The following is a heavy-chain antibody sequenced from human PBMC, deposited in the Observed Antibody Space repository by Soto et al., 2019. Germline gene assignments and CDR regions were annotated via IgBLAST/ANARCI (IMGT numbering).Heavy chain of an antibody. D-gene: IGHD3-3*01. CDR2: IYYGGST. V-gene: IGHV4-59*01. CDR3: ARGEWFLRGYGMDV. Sequence: GSSQITDYWSWIRQPPGKRLEYIGFIYYGGSTNYNPSLESRVTISPDTSKNQFSLKLSSVTAADTAVYYCARGEWFLRGYGMDVWGRGTTVTVS. J-gene: IGHJ6*02. CDR1: GSSQITDY.